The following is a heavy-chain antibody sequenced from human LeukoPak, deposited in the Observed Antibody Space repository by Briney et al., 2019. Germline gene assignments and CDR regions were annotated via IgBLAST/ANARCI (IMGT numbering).Heavy chain of an antibody. V-gene: IGHV4-61*02. CDR3: ARDPGIGYCGGDCSYYMDV. CDR2: IYTSGST. CDR1: GGSISSGSYY. J-gene: IGHJ6*03. Sequence: SQTLSLTCTVSGGSISSGSYYWSWIRQPAGKGLEWIGRIYTSGSTNYNPSLKSRVTISVDTSKNQFSLKLSSVTAADTAVYYCARDPGIGYCGGDCSYYMDVWGKGTTVTVSS. D-gene: IGHD2-21*01.